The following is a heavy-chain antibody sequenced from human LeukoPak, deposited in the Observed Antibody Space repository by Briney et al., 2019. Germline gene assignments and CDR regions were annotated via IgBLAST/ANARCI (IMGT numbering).Heavy chain of an antibody. J-gene: IGHJ4*02. CDR3: ARDSGPPYYYGSGIIDY. CDR1: GYTFTSYD. Sequence: ASVKVSCKASGYTFTSYDINWVRQATGQGLEWMGWMNPNSGNTGYAQKFQGRVTITRNTSISTAYMELSRLRSDGTAVYYCARDSGPPYYYGSGIIDYWGQGTLVTVSS. D-gene: IGHD3-10*01. V-gene: IGHV1-8*03. CDR2: MNPNSGNT.